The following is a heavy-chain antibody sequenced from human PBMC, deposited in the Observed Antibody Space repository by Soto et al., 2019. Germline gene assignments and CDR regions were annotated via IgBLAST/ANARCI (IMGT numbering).Heavy chain of an antibody. CDR1: GYSFTTYW. V-gene: IGHV5-10-1*01. CDR2: IDPSDSYT. CDR3: VRQRRNWAFDI. J-gene: IGHJ3*02. Sequence: EVQLVQSGAEVKKPGESLRISCEGSGYSFTTYWISWVRQMPGKGLEWMGKIDPSDSYTNYSPSFQGHVTISVDKSISTAYLQWSSLKASDTAMYYCVRQRRNWAFDIWGQGTMVTVSS.